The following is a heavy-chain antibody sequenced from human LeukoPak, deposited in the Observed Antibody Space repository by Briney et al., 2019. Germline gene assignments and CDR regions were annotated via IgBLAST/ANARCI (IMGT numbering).Heavy chain of an antibody. CDR2: DHHSGST. Sequence: SETLSLTCTVSGGSISSSCWSWIRQPPGKGLEWVGYDHHSGSTDYNPSLKSRVTISVDRSKNQLSLKLSSVTADDTAMYYCARSSGSHENWFDPWGQGIPVTVSS. V-gene: IGHV4-59*01. D-gene: IGHD6-19*01. CDR1: GGSISSSC. CDR3: ARSSGSHENWFDP. J-gene: IGHJ5*02.